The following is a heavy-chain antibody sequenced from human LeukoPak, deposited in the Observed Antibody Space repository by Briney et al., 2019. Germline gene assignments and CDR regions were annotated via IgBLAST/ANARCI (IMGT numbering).Heavy chain of an antibody. J-gene: IGHJ4*02. Sequence: PSGTLSLTCAVSGGSISSSNWWSWVRQPPGKGLEWIGEIYHSGSTNYNPSLKSRVTISVDKSKNQFSLKLSSVTAADTAVYYCARVKPGALYYFDYWGQGTLVTVSS. CDR1: GGSISSSNW. CDR3: ARVKPGALYYFDY. CDR2: IYHSGST. V-gene: IGHV4-4*02. D-gene: IGHD3-10*01.